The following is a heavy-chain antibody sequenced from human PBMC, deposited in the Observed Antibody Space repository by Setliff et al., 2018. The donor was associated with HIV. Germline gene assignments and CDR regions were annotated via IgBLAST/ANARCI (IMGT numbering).Heavy chain of an antibody. J-gene: IGHJ5*02. CDR1: GDTFSNYA. Sequence: SVKVSCKASGDTFSNYAITWVRQAPGQGLEWMGGINPLFGTTNYAHNFQGRLTITTDQIMSTAYMELTSLRSEDTAVYYCASGSGYCNKGDCYIGVHRTPDKYYFDPWGQGTPVTVS. V-gene: IGHV1-69*05. D-gene: IGHD2-8*01. CDR3: ASGSGYCNKGDCYIGVHRTPDKYYFDP. CDR2: INPLFGTT.